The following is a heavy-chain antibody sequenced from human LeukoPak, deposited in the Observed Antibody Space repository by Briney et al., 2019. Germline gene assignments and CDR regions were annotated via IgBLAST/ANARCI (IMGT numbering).Heavy chain of an antibody. Sequence: PGVSLRLSCAASGFTFSNHAMTWVRQAPGKGWVWGTAIYGSGESTFYTDSVTGPLTISRDNSKNTLYLHMNSLRVEASAIYYCAKDRTAVSLAYWYFDLWGRGTLVTVSS. J-gene: IGHJ2*01. D-gene: IGHD2-2*01. V-gene: IGHV3-23*01. CDR3: AKDRTAVSLAYWYFDL. CDR1: GFTFSNHA. CDR2: IYGSGEST.